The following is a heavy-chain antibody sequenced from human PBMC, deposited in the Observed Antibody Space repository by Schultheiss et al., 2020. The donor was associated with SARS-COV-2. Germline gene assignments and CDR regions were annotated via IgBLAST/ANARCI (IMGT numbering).Heavy chain of an antibody. Sequence: SETLSLPFVVSGYSISSGYYWSWIRQPPGKGLEWIGEINHSGSTNYNPSLKSRVTISVDTSKNQFSLKLSSVTAADTAVYYCALIKTGMVRGVIDYWGQGTLVTVSS. CDR2: INHSGST. J-gene: IGHJ4*02. CDR1: GYSISSGYY. D-gene: IGHD3-10*01. CDR3: ALIKTGMVRGVIDY. V-gene: IGHV4-34*01.